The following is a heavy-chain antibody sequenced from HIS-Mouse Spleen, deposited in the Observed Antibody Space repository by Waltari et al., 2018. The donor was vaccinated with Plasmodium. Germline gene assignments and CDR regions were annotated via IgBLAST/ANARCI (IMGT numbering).Heavy chain of an antibody. CDR1: TSGVG. Sequence: TSGVGVGWIRQPPGKALEWLALIYWDDDKRYSPSLKSRLTITKDTSKNQVVLTMTNMDPVDTATYYCAHRPDCSSTSCYGGFDYWGQGTLVTVSS. D-gene: IGHD2-2*01. CDR2: IYWDDDK. CDR3: AHRPDCSSTSCYGGFDY. V-gene: IGHV2-5*02. J-gene: IGHJ4*02.